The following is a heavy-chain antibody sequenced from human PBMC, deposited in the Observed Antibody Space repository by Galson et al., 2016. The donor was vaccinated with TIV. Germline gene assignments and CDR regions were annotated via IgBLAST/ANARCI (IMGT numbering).Heavy chain of an antibody. D-gene: IGHD5-24*01. J-gene: IGHJ4*02. CDR2: IYWDDRK. Sequence: PALVKPTQTLTLTCSFSGFSLTTSGVGVGWIRQPPRKALEWLGFIYWDDRKLYSPSLKNRLTITRDNSKNPVVRTMTNMDPVETATYYCAHRGDGHNKIFDYWGQGAPVTVSS. CDR3: AHRGDGHNKIFDY. CDR1: GFSLTTSGVG. V-gene: IGHV2-5*02.